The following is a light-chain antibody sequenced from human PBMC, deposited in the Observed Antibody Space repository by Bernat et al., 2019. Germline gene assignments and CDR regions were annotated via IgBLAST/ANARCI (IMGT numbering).Light chain of an antibody. J-gene: IGKJ4*01. V-gene: IGKV1-16*01. CDR1: QDISMY. CDR2: RAS. Sequence: DIQMTQSPSSLSASVGDRVTITCRASQDISMYLAWFQQKPGEAPKSLIYRASTLQTGVPSRFSGTGSGTDFTLTISSLQPEDFATYYCQQFDRYPLTFGGGTKVEVK. CDR3: QQFDRYPLT.